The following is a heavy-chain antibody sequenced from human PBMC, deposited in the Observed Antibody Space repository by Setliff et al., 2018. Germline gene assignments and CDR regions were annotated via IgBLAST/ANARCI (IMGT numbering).Heavy chain of an antibody. J-gene: IGHJ4*02. V-gene: IGHV1-18*01. CDR1: GYEFNNYG. D-gene: IGHD3-22*01. CDR3: ARDTRDKYDSSGYYLSLDS. CDR2: INGYNGNT. Sequence: ASVKVSCKASGYEFNNYGIAWVRQAPGQGLEWMGWINGYNGNTFYAPKLQGRLTMTTDASTATAYMELRSLRSDDTAIYYCARDTRDKYDSSGYYLSLDSWGQGSLVTV.